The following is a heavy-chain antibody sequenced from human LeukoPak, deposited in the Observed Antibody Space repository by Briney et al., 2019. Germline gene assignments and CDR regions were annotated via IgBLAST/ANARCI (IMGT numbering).Heavy chain of an antibody. CDR3: ARAPHYYDGNGRRGNRFDY. J-gene: IGHJ4*02. D-gene: IGHD3-22*01. CDR2: IYYSGTT. CDR1: GGSISSYY. Sequence: PSETLSLNCTVSGGSISSYYWSWIRQPPGKGLEWIGHIYYSGTTNYNPSLNSRVTISVDTSKNQFSLNLSSVTAADTAVYYCARAPHYYDGNGRRGNRFDYWGRGTLVTVSS. V-gene: IGHV4-59*01.